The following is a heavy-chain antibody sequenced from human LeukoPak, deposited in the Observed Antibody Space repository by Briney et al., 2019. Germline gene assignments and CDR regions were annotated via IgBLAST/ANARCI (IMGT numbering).Heavy chain of an antibody. CDR2: INPNSGGT. CDR3: ASKAGIAVAGLFDY. D-gene: IGHD6-19*01. Sequence: ASVKVSCKASGYTFTGYYMHWVRQAPGQEREGMGWINPNSGGTNYAQKFQGRVTMTRDTSISTAYMELSRLRSDDTAVYYCASKAGIAVAGLFDYWGQGTLVTVSS. V-gene: IGHV1-2*02. CDR1: GYTFTGYY. J-gene: IGHJ4*02.